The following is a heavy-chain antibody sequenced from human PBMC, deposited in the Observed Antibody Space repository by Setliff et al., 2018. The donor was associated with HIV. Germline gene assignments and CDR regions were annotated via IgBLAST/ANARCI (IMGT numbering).Heavy chain of an antibody. CDR2: IYYSGST. D-gene: IGHD1-26*01. CDR1: GGSISSSSYY. Sequence: NPSETLSLTCTVSGGSISSSSYYWGWIRQPPGKGLEWIGSIYYSGSTYSNPSLKSRVTISADTSKSQISLKLNSVTAADTAVYYCARGIGPLPNWENFYYSMDVWGKGTTVTVSS. CDR3: ARGIGPLPNWENFYYSMDV. J-gene: IGHJ6*03. V-gene: IGHV4-39*01.